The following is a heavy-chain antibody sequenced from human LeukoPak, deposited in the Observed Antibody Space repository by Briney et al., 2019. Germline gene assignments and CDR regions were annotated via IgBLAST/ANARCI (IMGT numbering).Heavy chain of an antibody. Sequence: PSETLSLTCAVSGYSISSGYYWGWIRQPPGKGLEWIGSIYHSGSTYYNPSLKSRVTISVGTSKNQFSLKLSSVTAADTAVYYCARGAFVITIFGVVITQFDYWGQGTLVTVSS. CDR3: ARGAFVITIFGVVITQFDY. J-gene: IGHJ4*02. CDR1: GYSISSGYY. D-gene: IGHD3-3*01. V-gene: IGHV4-38-2*01. CDR2: IYHSGST.